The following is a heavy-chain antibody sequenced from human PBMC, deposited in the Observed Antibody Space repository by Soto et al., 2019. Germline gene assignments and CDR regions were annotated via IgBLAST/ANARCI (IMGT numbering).Heavy chain of an antibody. CDR2: INSDGSST. CDR1: GFTFSSYW. J-gene: IGHJ6*03. Sequence: PGGSLRLSCAASGFTFSSYWMHWVRQAPGKGLVWVSRINSDGSSTSYADSVKGRFTISRDNAKNTLYLQMNSLRAEDTAVYYCAKDFANAYYYGSGSYPANYYYYMDVWGKGTTVTVSS. V-gene: IGHV3-74*01. CDR3: AKDFANAYYYGSGSYPANYYYYMDV. D-gene: IGHD3-10*01.